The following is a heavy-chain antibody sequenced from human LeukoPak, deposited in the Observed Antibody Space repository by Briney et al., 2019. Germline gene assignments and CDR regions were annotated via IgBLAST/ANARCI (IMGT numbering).Heavy chain of an antibody. CDR2: IRSKANSYAT. J-gene: IGHJ3*02. V-gene: IGHV3-73*01. CDR1: GFTFSGSA. D-gene: IGHD3-3*01. Sequence: GGSLRLSCAASGFTFSGSAMHWVRQASGKGLEWVGRIRSKANSYATAYAASVKGRFTISRDDSKNTPYLQMNSLKTEDTAVYYCTRLNLYDFWSGYYGAFDIWGQGTMVTVSS. CDR3: TRLNLYDFWSGYYGAFDI.